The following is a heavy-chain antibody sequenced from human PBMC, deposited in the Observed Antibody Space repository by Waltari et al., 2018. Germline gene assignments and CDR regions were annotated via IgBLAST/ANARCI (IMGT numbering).Heavy chain of an antibody. J-gene: IGHJ6*03. Sequence: QVQLQQWGAGLLKPSETLSLTCAVYGGSFSGYYWSWIRQPPGKGLEWIGEINHSGSPNSHPSLKSRVTISVDTSKNQFSLKLSSVTAADTAVYYCARGHRFRDYYYYYYMDVWGKGTTVTVSS. CDR2: INHSGSP. CDR3: ARGHRFRDYYYYYYMDV. V-gene: IGHV4-34*01. CDR1: GGSFSGYY.